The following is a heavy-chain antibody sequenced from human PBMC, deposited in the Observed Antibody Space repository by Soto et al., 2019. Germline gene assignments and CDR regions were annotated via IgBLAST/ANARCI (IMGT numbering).Heavy chain of an antibody. CDR2: ISYDGSNK. V-gene: IGHV3-30*18. CDR3: AKGREDIVVVVATTPFDY. J-gene: IGHJ4*02. D-gene: IGHD2-15*01. CDR1: GFTFSSYG. Sequence: QVQLVESGGGVVQPGRSLRLSCAASGFTFSSYGMHWVRQAPGKGLEWVAVISYDGSNKYSADSVKGRFTISRDNSKNTLYQQMNSLRAEDTAVYYCAKGREDIVVVVATTPFDYWGQGTLVTVSS.